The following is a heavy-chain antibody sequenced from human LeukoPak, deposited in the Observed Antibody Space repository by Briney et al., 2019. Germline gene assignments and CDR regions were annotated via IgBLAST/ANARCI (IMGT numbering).Heavy chain of an antibody. CDR3: ARYFSSSSCYTGSYYYDIDV. D-gene: IGHD2-2*02. V-gene: IGHV3-21*01. CDR2: ISTSSTYI. J-gene: IGHJ6*02. CDR1: GFTFRSYS. Sequence: PGGSLRLSCAASGFTFRSYSMNWVRQAPGKGLEWVSSISTSSTYIYYADSVKGRFTISRDNAENSLYLQMNSLRAEDTAVYYCARYFSSSSCYTGSYYYDIDVWGQGPRSPSP.